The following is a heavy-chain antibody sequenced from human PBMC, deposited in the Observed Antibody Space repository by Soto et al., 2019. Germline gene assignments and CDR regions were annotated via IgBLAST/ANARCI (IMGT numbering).Heavy chain of an antibody. CDR2: ISWNSGSI. CDR1: GFTFDDYA. V-gene: IGHV3-9*01. Sequence: DVQLVESGGGLVQPGRSLRLSCAASGFTFDDYAMHWVRQAPGKGLEWVSGISWNSGSIGYADSVKGRFTISRDNAKKPLYMQMNSLRAEDTALYYCAKDIGYYGSGSYLDWGQGTLVTVSS. D-gene: IGHD3-10*01. CDR3: AKDIGYYGSGSYLD. J-gene: IGHJ4*02.